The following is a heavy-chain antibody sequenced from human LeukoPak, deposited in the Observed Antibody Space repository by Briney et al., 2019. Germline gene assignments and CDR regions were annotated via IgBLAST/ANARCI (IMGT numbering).Heavy chain of an antibody. CDR3: AKDLRDFWSGFWFDP. J-gene: IGHJ5*02. D-gene: IGHD3-3*01. Sequence: GGSLRLSCAASGFTFSSYAMSWVRQAPGKGLEWVSAIIGSGGSTYYADSVKGRFTISRDNSKNTLYLQMNSLRAEDTAVYYCAKDLRDFWSGFWFDPWGQGTLVTVSS. CDR2: IIGSGGST. CDR1: GFTFSSYA. V-gene: IGHV3-23*01.